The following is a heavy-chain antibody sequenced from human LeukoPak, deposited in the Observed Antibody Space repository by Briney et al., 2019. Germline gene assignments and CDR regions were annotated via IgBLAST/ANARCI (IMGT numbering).Heavy chain of an antibody. CDR1: GFTFSSYA. D-gene: IGHD3-10*01. CDR3: ARASTLGGELLKLDP. J-gene: IGHJ5*02. V-gene: IGHV3-23*01. Sequence: GGSLRLSCAASGFTFSSYAMSWVRQAPGKGLEWVSGISDSGGSTYYADSVKGRLTISRDNSKNTLYLQMNSLRAEDTAVYYCARASTLGGELLKLDPWGQGTLVTVSS. CDR2: ISDSGGST.